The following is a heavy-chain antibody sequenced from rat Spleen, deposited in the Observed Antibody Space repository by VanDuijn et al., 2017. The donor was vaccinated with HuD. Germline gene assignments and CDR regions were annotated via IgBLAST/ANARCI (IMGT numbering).Heavy chain of an antibody. D-gene: IGHD1-6*01. CDR1: GFSLISHS. Sequence: VQLKESGPGLVQSSQTLSLICTVSGFSLISHSVHWVRQPPGKGLEWVASISYDGTATYYRDSVKGRFTMSRDNAKTTLYLQMNSLRSEDTATYYCATGPRILLIDWFAYWGQGTLVTVSS. CDR3: ATGPRILLIDWFAY. V-gene: IGHV5-19*01. CDR2: ISYDGTAT. J-gene: IGHJ3*01.